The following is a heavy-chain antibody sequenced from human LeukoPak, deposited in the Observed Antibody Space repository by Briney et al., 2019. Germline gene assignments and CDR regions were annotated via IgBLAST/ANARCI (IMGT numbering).Heavy chain of an antibody. CDR1: GFTFSTYD. J-gene: IGHJ3*02. CDR2: IGAGFDT. Sequence: GGSLRLPCAASGFTFSTYDFHWVRQVTGKGLQWVSAIGAGFDTYYQDSVRSRFTISRENAKNSLYLQMNSLRAEDTAVYYCARRVRNYDILTGYSHDAFDIWGQGTMVTVSS. D-gene: IGHD3-9*01. V-gene: IGHV3-13*01. CDR3: ARRVRNYDILTGYSHDAFDI.